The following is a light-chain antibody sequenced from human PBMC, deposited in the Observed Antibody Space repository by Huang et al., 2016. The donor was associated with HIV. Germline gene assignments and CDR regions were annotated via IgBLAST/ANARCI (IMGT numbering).Light chain of an antibody. Sequence: EIVLTQSPATLSLSPGERATLSCKASQSVSISLAWYQQKPGQAPRLLIYDTSNRATGIPARFSGSESGTDFTLTISSLEPEDFAVYYCQQRSNWPLFTFGPGTKVDIK. J-gene: IGKJ3*01. CDR2: DTS. V-gene: IGKV3-11*01. CDR3: QQRSNWPLFT. CDR1: QSVSIS.